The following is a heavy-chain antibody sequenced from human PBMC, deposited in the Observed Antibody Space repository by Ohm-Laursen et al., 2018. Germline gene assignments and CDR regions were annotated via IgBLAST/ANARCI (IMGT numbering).Heavy chain of an antibody. Sequence: GTLSLTCAVSGGSISSYYWSWIRQPPGKGLEWIGYIYYSGSTNYNPSLKSRVTISVDTSKNQFSLKLSSMTAADTAVYYCAKAARPYYYGIDVWGQGTTVTVSS. CDR2: IYYSGST. V-gene: IGHV4-59*08. CDR3: AKAARPYYYGIDV. D-gene: IGHD6-6*01. CDR1: GGSISSYY. J-gene: IGHJ6*02.